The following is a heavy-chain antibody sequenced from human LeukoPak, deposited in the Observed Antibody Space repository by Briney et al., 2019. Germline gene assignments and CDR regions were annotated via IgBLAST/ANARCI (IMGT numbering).Heavy chain of an antibody. J-gene: IGHJ4*02. V-gene: IGHV3-9*01. D-gene: IGHD3-22*01. CDR1: GFTFSSYW. CDR3: AKAMDYYDSSGSVDY. Sequence: GGSLRLSCAASGFTFSSYWMNWVRQAPGKGLEWVSGISWNSGSIGYADSVKGRFTISRDNAKNSLYLQMNSLRAEDTALYYRAKAMDYYDSSGSVDYWGQGTLVTVSS. CDR2: ISWNSGSI.